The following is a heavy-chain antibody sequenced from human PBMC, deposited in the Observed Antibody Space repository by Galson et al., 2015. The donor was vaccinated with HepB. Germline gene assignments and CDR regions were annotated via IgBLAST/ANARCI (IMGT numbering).Heavy chain of an antibody. J-gene: IGHJ3*02. CDR3: ARDWYPAPTSMGDCTNGVCPNFDAFDI. V-gene: IGHV1-69*13. Sequence: SVKVSCKASGGTFSSYAISWVRQAPGQGLEWMGGIIPIFGTANYAQKFQGRVTITADESTSTAYMELSSLRSEDTAVYYCARDWYPAPTSMGDCTNGVCPNFDAFDIWGQGTMVTVSS. D-gene: IGHD2-8*01. CDR2: IIPIFGTA. CDR1: GGTFSSYA.